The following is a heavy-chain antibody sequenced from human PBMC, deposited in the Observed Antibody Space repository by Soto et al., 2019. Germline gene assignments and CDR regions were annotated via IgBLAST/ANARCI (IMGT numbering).Heavy chain of an antibody. CDR2: IYPGDSVT. J-gene: IGHJ5*02. CDR3: ARRRMTASSTRFDP. Sequence: PGESLKISCKASGYSFTTYWIGWVRQMPGKGLEWMGIIYPGDSVTRYSPSFQGQVTISADKSISTAYLQWSSLKASDSAMYYCARRRMTASSTRFDPWGQGTLVTVSS. D-gene: IGHD2-21*02. V-gene: IGHV5-51*01. CDR1: GYSFTTYW.